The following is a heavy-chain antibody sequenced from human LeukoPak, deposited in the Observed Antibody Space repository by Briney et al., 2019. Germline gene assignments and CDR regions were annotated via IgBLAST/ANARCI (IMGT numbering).Heavy chain of an antibody. D-gene: IGHD3-10*01. CDR1: GESFSGYS. V-gene: IGHV4-34*12. CDR2: VIHGGSS. CDR3: ARVGSITMVRGVPSSNWFDP. J-gene: IGHJ5*02. Sequence: SETLSLTCAVYGESFSGYSWSWFRQPPGKGLEWIGEVIHGGSSNYNPSLKSRVTISIDTSKNQFSLKLSSVTAADTAVYYCARVGSITMVRGVPSSNWFDPWGQGTLVTVSS.